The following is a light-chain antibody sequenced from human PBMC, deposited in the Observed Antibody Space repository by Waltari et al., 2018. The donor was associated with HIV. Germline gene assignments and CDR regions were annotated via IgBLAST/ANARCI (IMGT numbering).Light chain of an antibody. CDR2: RNN. J-gene: IGLJ2*01. CDR1: SSKIGNNY. Sequence: QSVLTQPPSASGTPGQRITISCSGSSSKIGNNYVHWYQHLPGTAPKLLIYRNNQRASGFPARFSGSKSGTLASLAISGLRSEDEADYYCVTWADRSSGPVVFGGGTKVTVL. V-gene: IGLV1-47*01. CDR3: VTWADRSSGPVV.